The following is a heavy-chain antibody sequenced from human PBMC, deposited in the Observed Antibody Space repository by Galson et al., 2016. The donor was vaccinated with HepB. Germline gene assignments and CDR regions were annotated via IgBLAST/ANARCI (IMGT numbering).Heavy chain of an antibody. Sequence: SETLSLTCTGSGGSISSSSYYWGWIRLPPGKGLEWIGSINYSGRTYYNPSLKSRVTISVDTSKNQFSLKLSSVTAADTAWYYCARRGAYSGSSIGAFDIWGQGTMVTVSS. J-gene: IGHJ3*02. CDR2: INYSGRT. CDR3: ARRGAYSGSSIGAFDI. V-gene: IGHV4-39*01. D-gene: IGHD1-26*01. CDR1: GGSISSSSYY.